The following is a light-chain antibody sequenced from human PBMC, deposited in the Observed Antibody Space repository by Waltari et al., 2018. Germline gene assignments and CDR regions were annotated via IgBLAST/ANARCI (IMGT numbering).Light chain of an antibody. CDR3: QQCGSSPWT. CDR2: GAS. Sequence: EVVLTQSPGTLSLSPGERATLSCRASQRVGSSYLAWYQQKPGQAPRLLIYGASSVATGIPDRFSGSGSGTDFTLTINRLQPEDFAVYYCQQCGSSPWTFGQGTRVEIK. CDR1: QRVGSSY. J-gene: IGKJ1*01. V-gene: IGKV3-20*01.